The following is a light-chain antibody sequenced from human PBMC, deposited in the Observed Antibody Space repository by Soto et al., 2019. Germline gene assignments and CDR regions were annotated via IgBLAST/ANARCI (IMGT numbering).Light chain of an antibody. Sequence: QSVLTQSPSASASLGASVKLTCTLSSGHSSYAIAWHQQQPEKGPRYLMKLNSDGSHSKGDGIPDRFSASTSGAERYLTISILQSEDDADYYCQTWGTGTGVCVGGTKLTVL. CDR1: SGHSSYA. CDR3: QTWGTGTGV. V-gene: IGLV4-69*01. J-gene: IGLJ2*01. CDR2: LNSDGSH.